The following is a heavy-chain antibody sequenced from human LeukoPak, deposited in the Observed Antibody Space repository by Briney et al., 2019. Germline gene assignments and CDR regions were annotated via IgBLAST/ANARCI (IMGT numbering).Heavy chain of an antibody. CDR2: IPHTGST. Sequence: SETLSLTCTVSGGSVFSGSHYWSWIRQPPGKGLEWIGYIPHTGSTNYNPSLKSRVTMLIDTFKNQFSLKLSSVTAADTAMYYCARVEYQLLGRYYYYGLDVWGQGTTVTVSS. CDR3: ARVEYQLLGRYYYYGLDV. V-gene: IGHV4-61*01. D-gene: IGHD2-2*01. J-gene: IGHJ6*02. CDR1: GGSVFSGSHY.